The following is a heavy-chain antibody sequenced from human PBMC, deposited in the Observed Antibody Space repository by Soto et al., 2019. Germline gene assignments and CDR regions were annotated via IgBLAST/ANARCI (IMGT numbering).Heavy chain of an antibody. D-gene: IGHD2-15*01. J-gene: IGHJ4*02. Sequence: EVQLVESGGGLVQPGGSLRLSCAASGFNFSSYWMSWVRQAPGKGLEWVANIKQDGSEKYYVDSVKGRFTISRDNAKNSLYLQMTSLRAEDTAAYYCARDRCSGFSCWALDYWGQGTLVTVSS. CDR3: ARDRCSGFSCWALDY. CDR2: IKQDGSEK. CDR1: GFNFSSYW. V-gene: IGHV3-7*03.